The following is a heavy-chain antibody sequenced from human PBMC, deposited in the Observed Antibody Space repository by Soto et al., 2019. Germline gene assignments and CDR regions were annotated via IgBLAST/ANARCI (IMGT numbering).Heavy chain of an antibody. Sequence: GRSLRLSCAASGFTFSDYYMSWIRQAPGKGLEWVSYISSIGSNRYYAESVEGRFTISRDNAKNSLYLQMNSLRAEDTAVYYCARDREYSHYGMDVCGQGTTVTVSS. CDR3: ARDREYSHYGMDV. D-gene: IGHD4-4*01. V-gene: IGHV3-11*01. CDR1: GFTFSDYY. CDR2: ISSIGSNR. J-gene: IGHJ6*02.